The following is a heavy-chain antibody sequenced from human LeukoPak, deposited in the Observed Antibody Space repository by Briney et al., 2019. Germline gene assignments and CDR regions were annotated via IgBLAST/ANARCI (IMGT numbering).Heavy chain of an antibody. CDR1: GGSISSYY. CDR3: AKRQGPNSGSYDYFDP. CDR2: IHSSGYT. Sequence: SETLSLTCTVSGGSISSYYWSWIRQPPGQGLEWIAYIHSSGYTNYNPSLKSRVTISVDTSKNQFSLKVISVTAADTAVYYCAKRQGPNSGSYDYFDPWGQGTLVTVSS. D-gene: IGHD1-26*01. V-gene: IGHV4-4*09. J-gene: IGHJ5*02.